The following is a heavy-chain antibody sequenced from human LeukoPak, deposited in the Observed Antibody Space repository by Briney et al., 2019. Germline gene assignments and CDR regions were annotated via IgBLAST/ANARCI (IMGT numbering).Heavy chain of an antibody. CDR3: ARTVPLSYYYDSSGYYYDF. D-gene: IGHD3-22*01. V-gene: IGHV4-59*01. CDR1: GXSISNYY. Sequence: SSETLSLTCTVSGXSISNYYWSWIRQPPGKGLEWIGYIYFSGSTKYNPSLKSRVTISIDTSKNQFSLKLSSVTPADTAVYYCARTVPLSYYYDSSGYYYDFWGQGTLVTVSS. CDR2: IYFSGST. J-gene: IGHJ4*02.